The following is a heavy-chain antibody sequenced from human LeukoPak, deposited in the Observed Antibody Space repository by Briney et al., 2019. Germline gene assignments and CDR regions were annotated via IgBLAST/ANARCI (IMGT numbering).Heavy chain of an antibody. Sequence: TGGSLRLSCAASGFTFSSYAMSWVRQAPGKGLQWVSGISGTGRTTYYADSVKGRFTISRDTSKNTLYLQMNSLRAEDTAVYYCAKQGYYYDGSGYPYYFDYWGQGTLVTVSS. CDR1: GFTFSSYA. CDR3: AKQGYYYDGSGYPYYFDY. D-gene: IGHD3-22*01. V-gene: IGHV3-23*01. CDR2: ISGTGRTT. J-gene: IGHJ4*02.